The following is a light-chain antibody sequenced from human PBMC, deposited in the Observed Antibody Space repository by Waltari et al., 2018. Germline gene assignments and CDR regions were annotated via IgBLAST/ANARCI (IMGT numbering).Light chain of an antibody. CDR1: ELGSKY. Sequence: SYEVTQPPSVSVSPGQTASVPCSGDELGSKYASWYQQRPGQSPGVVIYQNTKRPSGIPERFSGSNSGNTATLTISGTQAMDEADYYCQAWDSTIAVFGGGTKLTVL. J-gene: IGLJ2*01. V-gene: IGLV3-1*01. CDR3: QAWDSTIAV. CDR2: QNT.